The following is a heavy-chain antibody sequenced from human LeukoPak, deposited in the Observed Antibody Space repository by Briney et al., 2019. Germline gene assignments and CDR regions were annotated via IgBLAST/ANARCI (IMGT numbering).Heavy chain of an antibody. D-gene: IGHD6-13*01. CDR1: GFTFRSYW. Sequence: GGSLRLSCAASGFTFRSYWMSWVRQAPGKGLEWVANIKQDGSEKYYVDSVEGRFTISRDNAKDSLYLQMNSLRAEDTAVYYCARGYSSTWYVEYFQHWGQGTLVTVSS. J-gene: IGHJ1*01. V-gene: IGHV3-7*01. CDR3: ARGYSSTWYVEYFQH. CDR2: IKQDGSEK.